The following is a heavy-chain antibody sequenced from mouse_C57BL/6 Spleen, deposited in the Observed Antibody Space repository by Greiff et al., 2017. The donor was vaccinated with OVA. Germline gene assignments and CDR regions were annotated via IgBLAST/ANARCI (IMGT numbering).Heavy chain of an antibody. CDR1: GYTFTSYW. J-gene: IGHJ4*01. D-gene: IGHD1-1*01. Sequence: VQLQQPGAELVRPGSSVKLSCKASGYTFTSYWMHWVKQRPIQGLEWIGNIDPSDSETHYNPKFKDKATLTVDKSSSTAYMQLSSLTSEASAVYYCARYYGSIYYAMDYWGQGTSVTVSS. V-gene: IGHV1-52*01. CDR3: ARYYGSIYYAMDY. CDR2: IDPSDSET.